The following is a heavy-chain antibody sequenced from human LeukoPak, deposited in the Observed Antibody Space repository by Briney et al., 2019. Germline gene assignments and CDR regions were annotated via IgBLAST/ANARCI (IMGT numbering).Heavy chain of an antibody. CDR2: IYTGGST. D-gene: IGHD1-1*01. CDR1: GGSITSGGFY. J-gene: IGHJ6*03. V-gene: IGHV4-61*02. Sequence: SETLSLTCGVSGGSITSGGFYWTWVSQPAGKGLEWIGRIYTGGSTNYNPSFKSRVTIAVDTSKNEFFLKLSSMTAADTAVYYCARAAYNWNDMGYYMDVWGKGTTVIVSS. CDR3: ARAAYNWNDMGYYMDV.